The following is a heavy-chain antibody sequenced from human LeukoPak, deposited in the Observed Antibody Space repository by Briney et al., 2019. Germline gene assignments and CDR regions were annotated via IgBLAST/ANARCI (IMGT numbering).Heavy chain of an antibody. CDR3: AKQAGDIVVVPAVHPDY. CDR2: IWYDGSNK. V-gene: IGHV3-33*06. D-gene: IGHD2-2*01. J-gene: IGHJ4*02. CDR1: GFTFSSYG. Sequence: GGSLRLSCAASGFTFSSYGMHWVRQAPGKGLEWVAVIWYDGSNKYYADSVKGRFTISRDNSKNTLYLQMNSLRAEDTAVYYCAKQAGDIVVVPAVHPDYWGQGTLVTVSS.